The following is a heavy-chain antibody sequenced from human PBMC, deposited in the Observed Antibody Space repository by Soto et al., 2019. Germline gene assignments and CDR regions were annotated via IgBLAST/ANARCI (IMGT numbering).Heavy chain of an antibody. J-gene: IGHJ6*02. D-gene: IGHD2-15*01. CDR1: GYSFTSYW. CDR2: IDPSDSYT. CDR3: ARHPATDIVVVVAATSGMDV. V-gene: IGHV5-10-1*01. Sequence: PGESLKISCKGSGYSFTSYWISWVRQMPGKGLEWMGRIDPSDSYTNYSPSFQGHVTISADKSISTAYLQWSSLKASDTAMYYCARHPATDIVVVVAATSGMDVWGQGTTVTVFS.